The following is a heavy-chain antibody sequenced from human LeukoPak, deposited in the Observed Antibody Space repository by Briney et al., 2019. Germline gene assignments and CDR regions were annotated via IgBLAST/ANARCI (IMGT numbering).Heavy chain of an antibody. J-gene: IGHJ4*02. D-gene: IGHD3-16*01. CDR1: GDIVSSNSVA. CDR3: TRARGLIDF. V-gene: IGHV6-1*01. Sequence: KASQTLSLTCAISGDIVSSNSVAWNWIRQSPSRGLEWLGRTYYRSKWYNDYAVPVKRRITINTHTYKTQFSLQLTSVTPEDSAVYHCTRARGLIDFWGQGTLVTVSS. CDR2: TYYRSKWYN.